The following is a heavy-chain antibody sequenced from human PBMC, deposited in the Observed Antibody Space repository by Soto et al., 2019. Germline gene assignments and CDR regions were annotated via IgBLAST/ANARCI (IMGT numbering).Heavy chain of an antibody. V-gene: IGHV3-23*01. D-gene: IGHD3-9*01. CDR1: GLTFSNYA. CDR3: VKLLRSWYGHNALDV. CDR2: ISGGGASS. J-gene: IGHJ6*02. Sequence: SGGSLRLSCTASGLTFSNYAMSWVRQAPGKGLEFVSFISGGGASSFSADSVKGRFTVSRDNLKNTLSLQMNSLRVEDTAVYYCVKLLRSWYGHNALDVWGQGTTVTVSS.